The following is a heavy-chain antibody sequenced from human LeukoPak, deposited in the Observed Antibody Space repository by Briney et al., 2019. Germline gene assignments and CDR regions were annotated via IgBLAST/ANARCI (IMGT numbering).Heavy chain of an antibody. V-gene: IGHV3-30*03. J-gene: IGHJ4*02. CDR2: ISYDGSNK. CDR1: GFTFSSYG. CDR3: ARGDTSHRGSFDY. Sequence: GGSLRLSCAASGFTFSSYGMHWVRQAPGKGLEWVAVISYDGSNKYYSDSLKGRFTISRNNSKNTLYLQMNSLRAEDTAVYYCARGDTSHRGSFDYWGQGTLVTVSS. D-gene: IGHD2-2*01.